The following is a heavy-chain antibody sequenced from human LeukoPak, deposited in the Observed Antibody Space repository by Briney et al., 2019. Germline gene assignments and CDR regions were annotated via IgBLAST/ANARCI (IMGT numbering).Heavy chain of an antibody. J-gene: IGHJ4*02. D-gene: IGHD6-19*01. CDR2: ISSSGSTI. Sequence: GGSLRLSCAASECIFSSYWMHWVGQAPGQGRLWVSYISSSGSTIYYADSVKGRFTVSRDNAKNSLYLQMNSLRAEDTAVYYCARRDSSGWGIDYWGQGTLVTVSS. CDR1: ECIFSSYW. CDR3: ARRDSSGWGIDY. V-gene: IGHV3-48*04.